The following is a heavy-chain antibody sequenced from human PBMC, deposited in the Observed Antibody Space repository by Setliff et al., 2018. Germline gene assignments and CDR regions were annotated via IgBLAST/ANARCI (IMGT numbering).Heavy chain of an antibody. Sequence: GGSLRLSCAASGFTFSNHWMAWVRQAPGKGLEWVANINRDGSEKYYLDSVKGRFTISRDNAEKSLWLQMDSLKVEDTAVYYCGSLTDGQHWGQGALVTVSS. J-gene: IGHJ1*01. V-gene: IGHV3-7*01. CDR3: GSLTDGQH. D-gene: IGHD3-9*01. CDR2: INRDGSEK. CDR1: GFTFSNHW.